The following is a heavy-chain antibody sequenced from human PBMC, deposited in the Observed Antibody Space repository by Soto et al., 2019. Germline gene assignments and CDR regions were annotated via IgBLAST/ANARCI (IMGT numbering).Heavy chain of an antibody. V-gene: IGHV3-21*01. CDR3: AREDSIIIPAVSDF. J-gene: IGHJ4*02. CDR1: GFHFRNYG. Sequence: TGGSLRLSCAVSGFHFRNYGINWVRQAPGKGLEWVSSVSKSDYTYYSDSVKGRFTISRDNAKNSVSLQMTTLRAEDTAVYYCAREDSIIIPAVSDFWGQGTLVTVSS. D-gene: IGHD3-22*01. CDR2: VSKSDYT.